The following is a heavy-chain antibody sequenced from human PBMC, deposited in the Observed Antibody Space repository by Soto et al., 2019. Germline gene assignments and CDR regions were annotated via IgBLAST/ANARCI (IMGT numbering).Heavy chain of an antibody. J-gene: IGHJ6*02. V-gene: IGHV3-66*01. Sequence: GGSLRLSCVASGFTVSRNYMSWFRQAPGKGLEWVSGIYSDGTTDYADSLKGRFTISRDNSKNTLYLQVNSLRAEDTAVYYCARDPLAITYSAYGMDVWGQGTTVTVSS. D-gene: IGHD1-20*01. CDR2: IYSDGTT. CDR1: GFTVSRNY. CDR3: ARDPLAITYSAYGMDV.